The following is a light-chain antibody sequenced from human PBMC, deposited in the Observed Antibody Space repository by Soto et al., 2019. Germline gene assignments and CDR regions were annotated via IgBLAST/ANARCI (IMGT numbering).Light chain of an antibody. V-gene: IGLV2-14*01. J-gene: IGLJ1*01. CDR1: SSDIGGYNY. CDR3: SSYTSSSTLGV. Sequence: QSVLTQPASVSGSPGQSITISCTGTSSDIGGYNYVSWYQQYPGNAPKLMISEVSNRPPGISNRFSGFKSANTAFLIISGLXAEDEADYFCSSYTSSSTLGVFGTGTKVTVL. CDR2: EVS.